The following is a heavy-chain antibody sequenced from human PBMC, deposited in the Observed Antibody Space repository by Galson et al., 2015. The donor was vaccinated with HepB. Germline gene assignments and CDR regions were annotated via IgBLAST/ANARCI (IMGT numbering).Heavy chain of an antibody. CDR3: ASQDGHI. CDR2: TYYRSKWYN. D-gene: IGHD4-17*01. Sequence: CAISGDSVSSNSATWNWIRQPPSRGLEWLGRTYYRSKWYNDYAVSVKSRITINPDTSKNQFSLQLKSVTPEDTAVYYCASQDGHIWGQGTLVTVSA. CDR1: GDSVSSNSAT. V-gene: IGHV6-1*01. J-gene: IGHJ4*02.